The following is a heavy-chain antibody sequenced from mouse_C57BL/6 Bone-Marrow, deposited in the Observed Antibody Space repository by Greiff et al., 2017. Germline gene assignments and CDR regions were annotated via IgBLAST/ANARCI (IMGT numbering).Heavy chain of an antibody. D-gene: IGHD1-1*01. CDR3: THYYGSSLDY. Sequence: EVKLMESGAELVRPGASVKLSCTASGFNIKDDYMHWVKQRPEQGLEWIGWIDPENGDTEYASKFQGKATITVDTSSNTAYLQLSSLTSEDTAVYYCTHYYGSSLDYWGQGTTLTVSS. J-gene: IGHJ2*01. CDR2: IDPENGDT. V-gene: IGHV14-4*01. CDR1: GFNIKDDY.